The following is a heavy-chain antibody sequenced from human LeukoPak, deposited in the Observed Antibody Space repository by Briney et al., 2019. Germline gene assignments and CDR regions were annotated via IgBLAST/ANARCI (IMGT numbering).Heavy chain of an antibody. Sequence: PSETLSLTCAVYGGSFSGYYWSWIRQPPGKGLEWIGEINHSGSTNYNPSLKSRVTISVDTSKNHFSLKLSSVTAADTAVYYCARLWGSRYDFWSGYSGDYYFDYWGQGTLVTVSS. V-gene: IGHV4-34*01. CDR2: INHSGST. J-gene: IGHJ4*02. CDR1: GGSFSGYY. CDR3: ARLWGSRYDFWSGYSGDYYFDY. D-gene: IGHD3-3*01.